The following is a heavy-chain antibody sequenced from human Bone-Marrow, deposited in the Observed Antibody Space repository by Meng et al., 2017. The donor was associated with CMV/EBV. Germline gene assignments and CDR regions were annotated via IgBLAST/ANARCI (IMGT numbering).Heavy chain of an antibody. J-gene: IGHJ6*02. V-gene: IGHV1-18*01. D-gene: IGHD5-18*01. CDR2: ISGYNGNT. CDR1: GYTFIRNG. Sequence: ASVKVSWKASGYTFIRNGISWVRQAPGQGLEWVGWISGYNGNTNSAQKLQGRVTMTRDTSTSTAYMELRSLRSDDTAVYYCARDSVGYSYGIRPDYYGMDVWGQGTTVTVSS. CDR3: ARDSVGYSYGIRPDYYGMDV.